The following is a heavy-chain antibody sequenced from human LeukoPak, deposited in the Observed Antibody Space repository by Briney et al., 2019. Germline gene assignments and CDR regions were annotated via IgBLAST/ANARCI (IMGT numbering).Heavy chain of an antibody. V-gene: IGHV3-48*02. J-gene: IGHJ6*02. CDR2: ISGSSSTI. CDR3: ARDKVVVITRNYYYGMDV. Sequence: PGGSLRLSCAASGFTLSSYNMNWVRQAPGKGLEWVSYISGSSSTIYYADSLKGRFTISRDNAKNSLYLQMNSLRDEDTAVYYCARDKVVVITRNYYYGMDVWGQGTTVTVSS. CDR1: GFTLSSYN. D-gene: IGHD3-22*01.